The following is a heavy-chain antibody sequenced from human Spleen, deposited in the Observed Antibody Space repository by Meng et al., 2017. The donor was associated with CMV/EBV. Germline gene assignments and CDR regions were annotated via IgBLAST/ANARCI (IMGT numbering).Heavy chain of an antibody. Sequence: GGSLRLSCAASGFTFSSYAMHWVRQAPGKGLEWVAVISYDGSNKYYADSVKGRFTISRDNSKNTLYLQMNSLRAEDTAVYYCARGASHFRAAASTKRLVYYYGMDVWGQGTTVTVSS. CDR2: ISYDGSNK. CDR1: GFTFSSYA. J-gene: IGHJ6*02. D-gene: IGHD6-13*01. CDR3: ARGASHFRAAASTKRLVYYYGMDV. V-gene: IGHV3-30-3*01.